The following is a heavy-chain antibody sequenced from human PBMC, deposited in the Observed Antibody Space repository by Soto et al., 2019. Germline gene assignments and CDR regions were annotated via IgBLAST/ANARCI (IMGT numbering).Heavy chain of an antibody. D-gene: IGHD3-10*01. Sequence: QVQLVQSGAEVKKPGSSVKVSCKASGGTFSSYAISWVRQAPGQGLEWMGGSIPIFGTANYAQKFQGRVTINADESTSTAYMELSSLRSEDTAVYYCARDQEDYGSGNSWFDPWGQGTLVTVSS. CDR3: ARDQEDYGSGNSWFDP. V-gene: IGHV1-69*01. CDR1: GGTFSSYA. CDR2: SIPIFGTA. J-gene: IGHJ5*02.